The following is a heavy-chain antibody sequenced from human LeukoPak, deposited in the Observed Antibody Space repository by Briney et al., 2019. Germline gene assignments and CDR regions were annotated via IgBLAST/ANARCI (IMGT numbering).Heavy chain of an antibody. J-gene: IGHJ4*02. CDR3: ARGRYSSSWYSRGLGY. Sequence: SETLSLTCAVYGGSFSGYYWSWIRQPPGKGLEWIGEINHSGSTNYNPSLKSRVTISVDTSKNQFSLRLSSVTAADTAVYYCARGRYSSSWYSRGLGYWGQGTLVTVSS. CDR2: INHSGST. V-gene: IGHV4-34*01. D-gene: IGHD6-13*01. CDR1: GGSFSGYY.